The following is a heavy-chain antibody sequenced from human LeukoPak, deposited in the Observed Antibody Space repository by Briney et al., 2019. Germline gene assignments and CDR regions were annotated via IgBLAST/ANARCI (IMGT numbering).Heavy chain of an antibody. J-gene: IGHJ4*02. Sequence: GGSLRLSCAASGFTFSSYATSWVRQAPGKGLEWVSAISGSGGSTYYADSVKGRFTISRDNSKNTLYLQMNSLRAEDTAVYYCAKYPGRGYSYGSPFDYWGQGTLVTVSS. D-gene: IGHD5-18*01. V-gene: IGHV3-23*01. CDR1: GFTFSSYA. CDR3: AKYPGRGYSYGSPFDY. CDR2: ISGSGGST.